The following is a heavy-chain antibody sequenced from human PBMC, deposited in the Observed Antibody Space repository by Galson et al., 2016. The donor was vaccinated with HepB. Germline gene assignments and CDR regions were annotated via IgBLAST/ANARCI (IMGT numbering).Heavy chain of an antibody. J-gene: IGHJ3*01. Sequence: LRLSCAGSGFAFGTYGINWVRQAPGKGLQWISYISTTVRTIYYADSVVGRFTISRDNAKNSVYLQMNSLRDDDTAVYYCARELVRSAFDLWGQGTMVTVSS. CDR3: ARELVRSAFDL. CDR2: ISTTVRTI. CDR1: GFAFGTYG. D-gene: IGHD6-6*01. V-gene: IGHV3-48*02.